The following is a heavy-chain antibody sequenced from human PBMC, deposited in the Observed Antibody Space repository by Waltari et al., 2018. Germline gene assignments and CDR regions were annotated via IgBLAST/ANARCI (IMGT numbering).Heavy chain of an antibody. V-gene: IGHV3-23*01. CDR1: GFTFRDYS. J-gene: IGHJ4*02. Sequence: EVQLLESGGGLVQPGGSLGLSCAVSGFTFRDYSLTWVRQAPGKGLEWVALIGSSGAATYYADSVKGRFSISRDNSRNTLYLQMNSLRAEDTAMYYCAKRGAPGELWFFDYWGQGNLVTVSS. CDR2: IGSSGAAT. D-gene: IGHD2-21*01. CDR3: AKRGAPGELWFFDY.